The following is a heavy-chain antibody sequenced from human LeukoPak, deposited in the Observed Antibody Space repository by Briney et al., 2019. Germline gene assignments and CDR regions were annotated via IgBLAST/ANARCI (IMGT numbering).Heavy chain of an antibody. J-gene: IGHJ4*02. CDR3: ARAHDCGGKTYDY. CDR2: IYYSGST. Sequence: PSETLSLTCTVSGGTISSSSYYWGWIRQPPGKGLEWIGSIYYSGSTCYNPSLKSRVTISVDTSKNQFSLKLSSVTAADTAVYYCARAHDCGGKTYDYWGQGTLVTVPS. CDR1: GGTISSSSYY. D-gene: IGHD4-23*01. V-gene: IGHV4-39*07.